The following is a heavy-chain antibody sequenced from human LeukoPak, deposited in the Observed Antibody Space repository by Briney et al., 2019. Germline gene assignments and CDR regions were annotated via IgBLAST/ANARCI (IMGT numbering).Heavy chain of an antibody. Sequence: SETLSLTCTVSGGSISGYYWSWVRQPPGKGLEWIAYIYLSGSTNYNPSLKSRVTISVDTSKNQFSLKLSSVTAADTAVYYCARVRVVAGTTGYFDLWGRGTLVTVSS. CDR2: IYLSGST. CDR1: GGSISGYY. V-gene: IGHV4-4*08. J-gene: IGHJ2*01. CDR3: ARVRVVAGTTGYFDL. D-gene: IGHD6-19*01.